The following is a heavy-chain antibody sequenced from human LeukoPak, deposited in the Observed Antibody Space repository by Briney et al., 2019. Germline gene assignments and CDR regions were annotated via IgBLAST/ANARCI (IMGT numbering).Heavy chain of an antibody. CDR2: ISAYNGNT. Sequence: ASVKVSCKASGYTFTSYGISWVRQAPGQGLEWMGWISAYNGNTNYAQKLQGRVTMTTDTSTSTAYMELRSLRSDDTAVYYCARDYTYYYDSSGYPFDYWGQGTLVIVSS. CDR1: GYTFTSYG. V-gene: IGHV1-18*01. D-gene: IGHD3-22*01. J-gene: IGHJ4*02. CDR3: ARDYTYYYDSSGYPFDY.